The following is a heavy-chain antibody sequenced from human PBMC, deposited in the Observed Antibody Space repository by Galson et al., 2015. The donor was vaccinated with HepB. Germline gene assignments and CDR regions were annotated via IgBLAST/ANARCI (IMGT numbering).Heavy chain of an antibody. J-gene: IGHJ4*02. CDR3: AKDGVRSSGWPLYES. CDR2: ISAGGDRT. CDR1: GFTFSSFD. D-gene: IGHD6-19*01. V-gene: IGHV3-23*01. Sequence: SLRLSCAAAGFTFSSFDMIWVRQAPGKGLEWVSIISAGGDRTYYADSVKGRFTVSRDNSKNTLYLQMNSLRAEDTAVYYCAKDGVRSSGWPLYESWGQGTLVTASS.